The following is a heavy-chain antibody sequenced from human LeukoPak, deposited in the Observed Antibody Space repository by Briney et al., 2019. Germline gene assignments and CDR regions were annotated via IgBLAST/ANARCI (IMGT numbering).Heavy chain of an antibody. V-gene: IGHV1-2*02. D-gene: IGHD5-18*01. CDR1: GYTFTGYY. CDR3: ARFGYGLVGFGY. J-gene: IGHJ4*02. Sequence: ASVKVSCTASGYTFTGYYMHWVRQAPGQGLEWMGWINPNSGGTNYAQKFQGRVTMTRDTSISTAYMELSRLRSDDTAVYYCARFGYGLVGFGYWGQGTLVTVSS. CDR2: INPNSGGT.